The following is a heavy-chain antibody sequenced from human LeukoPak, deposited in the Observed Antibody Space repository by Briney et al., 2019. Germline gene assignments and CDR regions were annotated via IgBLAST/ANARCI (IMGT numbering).Heavy chain of an antibody. D-gene: IGHD3-9*01. CDR3: ARGPQLRYFDWLLPQQAESDAFDI. CDR1: GYTFTSYG. CDR2: ISAYNGNT. V-gene: IGHV1-18*01. J-gene: IGHJ3*02. Sequence: GASVKVSCKASGYTFTSYGISWVRQAPGQGLEWTGWISAYNGNTNYAQKLQGRVTMTTDTSTSTAYMELRSLRSDDTAVYYCARGPQLRYFDWLLPQQAESDAFDIWGQGTMVTVSS.